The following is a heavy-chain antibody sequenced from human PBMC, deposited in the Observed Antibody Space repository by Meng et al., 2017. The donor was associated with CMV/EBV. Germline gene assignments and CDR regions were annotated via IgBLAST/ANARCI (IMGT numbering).Heavy chain of an antibody. Sequence: GSLRLSCTVSGGSISSYYWSWIRQPPGKGLEWIGYIYYSGSTNYNPSLKSRVTISVDTSKNQFFLKLSSVTAADTAVYYCARVYGDYADNYYYYGMDVWGQGTTVTVSS. CDR3: ARVYGDYADNYYYYGMDV. J-gene: IGHJ6*02. V-gene: IGHV4-59*01. D-gene: IGHD4-17*01. CDR2: IYYSGST. CDR1: GGSISSYY.